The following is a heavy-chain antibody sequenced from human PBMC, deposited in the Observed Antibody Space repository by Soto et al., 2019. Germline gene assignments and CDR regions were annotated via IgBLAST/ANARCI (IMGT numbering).Heavy chain of an antibody. J-gene: IGHJ6*02. CDR1: GFTFGDYA. V-gene: IGHV3-49*03. CDR2: IRSKAYGGTT. CDR3: TRDSLGYCISTSCYGSHINYYYGMDV. D-gene: IGHD2-2*01. Sequence: GGSLRLSCTASGFTFGDYAMSWFRQAPGKGLEWVGFIRSKAYGGTTEYAASVKGRFTISRDDSKSIAYLQMNSLKTEDTAVYYCTRDSLGYCISTSCYGSHINYYYGMDVWGQGTTVTVSS.